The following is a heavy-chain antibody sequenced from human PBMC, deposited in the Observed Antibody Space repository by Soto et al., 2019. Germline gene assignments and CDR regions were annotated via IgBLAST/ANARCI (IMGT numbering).Heavy chain of an antibody. CDR1: GYTFTGYY. V-gene: IGHV1-2*04. CDR2: INPNSGGT. CDR3: ARDSYGSVPGGNWFDP. J-gene: IGHJ5*02. D-gene: IGHD3-10*01. Sequence: ASVKVSCTASGYTFTGYYMHWVRQAPGQGLEWMGWINPNSGGTNYAQKFQGWVTMTRDTSISTAYMELSRLRSDDTAVYYCARDSYGSVPGGNWFDPWGQGTLVTVS.